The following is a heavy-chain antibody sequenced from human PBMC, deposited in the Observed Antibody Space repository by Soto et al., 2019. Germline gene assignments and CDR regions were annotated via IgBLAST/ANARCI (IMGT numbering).Heavy chain of an antibody. D-gene: IGHD6-13*01. CDR2: IYSSGST. J-gene: IGHJ4*02. CDR3: VREVRSSEYSSSWYRVDF. Sequence: QVQLQESGPGLVKPSETLSLTCTVSGGSISSYYWSWLRQPAGKGLEWIGRIYSSGSTNYNPSLKSRVTMSVDTSRNQFSLKLRSVTAADTAVYYCVREVRSSEYSSSWYRVDFWGQGTLVTVSS. CDR1: GGSISSYY. V-gene: IGHV4-4*07.